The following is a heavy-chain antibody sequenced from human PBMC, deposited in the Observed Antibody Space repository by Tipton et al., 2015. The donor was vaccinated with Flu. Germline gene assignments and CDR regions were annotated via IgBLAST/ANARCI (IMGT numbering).Heavy chain of an antibody. V-gene: IGHV1-18*01. Sequence: QLVQSGAEVKKPGASVKVSCKASGYTFTSYGISWVRQAPGQGLEWMGWTSAYNGNTNYAQKLQGRVTMTTDTSTSTAYMELRSLRSDDTAVYYCARDLARQFLYYYGMDVWGQGTTVTVSS. D-gene: IGHD2/OR15-2a*01. CDR1: GYTFTSYG. CDR3: ARDLARQFLYYYGMDV. CDR2: TSAYNGNT. J-gene: IGHJ6*02.